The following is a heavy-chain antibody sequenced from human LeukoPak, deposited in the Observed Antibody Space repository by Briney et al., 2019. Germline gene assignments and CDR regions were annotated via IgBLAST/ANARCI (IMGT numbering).Heavy chain of an antibody. CDR3: ARVWSRFTRYYYYYYMDV. D-gene: IGHD2-8*02. V-gene: IGHV4-34*01. CDR1: GGSFSGYY. Sequence: PSETLSLTCAVYGGSFSGYYWSWIRQPPGKGLEWIGEINHSGSTNYNPSLKSRVTISVDTSKNQFSLKLSSVTAADTAVYYCARVWSRFTRYYYYYYMDVWGKGTTVTVSS. J-gene: IGHJ6*03. CDR2: INHSGST.